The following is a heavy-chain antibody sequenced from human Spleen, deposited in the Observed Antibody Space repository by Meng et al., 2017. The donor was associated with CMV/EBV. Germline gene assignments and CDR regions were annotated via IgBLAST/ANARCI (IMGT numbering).Heavy chain of an antibody. V-gene: IGHV1-2*02. CDR1: GYSFTDYY. Sequence: ASVKVSCKASGYSFTDYYMHWVRQAPGQGVEWMGWINPKNGGTSYARKFQGRVTFTRDTSINTAYMELSTLTSDDTAVYSCARGIGGPNWFDPWGQGTLVTVSS. CDR3: ARGIGGPNWFDP. J-gene: IGHJ5*02. CDR2: INPKNGGT. D-gene: IGHD2-15*01.